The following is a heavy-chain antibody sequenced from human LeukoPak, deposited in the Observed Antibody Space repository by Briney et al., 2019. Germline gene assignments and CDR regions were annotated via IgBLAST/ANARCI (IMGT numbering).Heavy chain of an antibody. CDR3: ASGNYDILTGSAMDV. V-gene: IGHV3-30*04. J-gene: IGHJ6*03. Sequence: GGSLRLSCAASGLTFSSYAMHWVRQAPGKGLEWVAVTSYDGSKKDYADSVKGRFTISRDNFKNTLYLQMNSLRGEDTAVYHCASGNYDILTGSAMDVWGKGTTVTVSS. CDR2: TSYDGSKK. D-gene: IGHD3-9*01. CDR1: GLTFSSYA.